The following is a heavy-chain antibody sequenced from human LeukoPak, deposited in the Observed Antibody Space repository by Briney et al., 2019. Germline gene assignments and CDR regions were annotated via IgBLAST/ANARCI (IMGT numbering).Heavy chain of an antibody. Sequence: SDTLSLTCTVSAGPISSYYWSWIRQPARKGLEWIGRIYTSGTTNYNPSLKSRVTMSVDTSKNQFSLKLSSVTAADTAVYYCARGGSGWYPSGFDPWGQGTLVTVSS. CDR2: IYTSGTT. CDR3: ARGGSGWYPSGFDP. V-gene: IGHV4-4*07. CDR1: AGPISSYY. J-gene: IGHJ5*02. D-gene: IGHD6-19*01.